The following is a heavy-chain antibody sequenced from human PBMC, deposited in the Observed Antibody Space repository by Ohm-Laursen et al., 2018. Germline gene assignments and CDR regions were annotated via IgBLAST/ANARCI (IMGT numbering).Heavy chain of an antibody. Sequence: SDTLSLTCTVSGGSISSGGYYWSWIRQHPGKGLEWIGYIYYSGSTKYNPPLKSRVTISLDPSKNHFSLTRGSVTAADTAVYYCARHPPRGGGDMTNDVFDIWGQGTMVTVSS. CDR2: IYYSGST. D-gene: IGHD2-21*02. V-gene: IGHV4-61*08. CDR3: ARHPPRGGGDMTNDVFDI. J-gene: IGHJ3*02. CDR1: GGSISSGGYY.